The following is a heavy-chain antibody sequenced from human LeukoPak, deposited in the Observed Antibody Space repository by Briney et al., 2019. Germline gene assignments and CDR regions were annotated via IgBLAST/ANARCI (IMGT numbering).Heavy chain of an antibody. J-gene: IGHJ4*02. D-gene: IGHD4-17*01. Sequence: PGGSLRLSCAASGFTFSSYSMNWVRQAPGKGLEWVSSISRSSSYIYYADSVKGRFTISRDNAKNSLYLQMNSLRAEDTAVYYCARATPYGDYGDYWGQGTLVTVSS. CDR3: ARATPYGDYGDY. CDR1: GFTFSSYS. CDR2: ISRSSSYI. V-gene: IGHV3-21*01.